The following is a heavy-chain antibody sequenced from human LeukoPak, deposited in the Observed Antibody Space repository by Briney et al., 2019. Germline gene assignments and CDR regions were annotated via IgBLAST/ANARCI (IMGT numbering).Heavy chain of an antibody. CDR3: ARSQAAAGTDAGY. CDR1: GGSISSYY. Sequence: SETLSLTCTVSGGSISSYYWSWIRQPPGKGLEWIGYIYYSGSTNYNPSLKSRVTISVDTSKNQFSLKLSSVTAADTAVYYCARSQAAAGTDAGYWGQGTLVTVSS. CDR2: IYYSGST. D-gene: IGHD6-13*01. J-gene: IGHJ4*02. V-gene: IGHV4-59*08.